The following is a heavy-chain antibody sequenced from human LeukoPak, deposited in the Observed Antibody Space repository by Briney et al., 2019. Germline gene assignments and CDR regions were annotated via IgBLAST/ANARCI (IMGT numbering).Heavy chain of an antibody. D-gene: IGHD3-22*01. CDR1: GFTFSSDS. Sequence: GGSLRLSCAASGFTFSSDSMNWVRQAPGKGLEWVSYISSSSSTIYYADSVKGRFTISRDNAKNSLYLQMNSLRAEDTAVYYCARAGRSGYYYSSFGYWGQGTLVTVSS. CDR3: ARAGRSGYYYSSFGY. J-gene: IGHJ4*02. CDR2: ISSSSSTI. V-gene: IGHV3-48*01.